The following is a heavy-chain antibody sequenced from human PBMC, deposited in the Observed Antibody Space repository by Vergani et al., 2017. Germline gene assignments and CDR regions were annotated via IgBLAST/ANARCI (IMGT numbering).Heavy chain of an antibody. CDR1: GGTFSSYA. CDR2: IIPIFGTA. CDR3: ARGGGLDSSSWYGNANSEDDAFDI. Sequence: QVQLVQSGAEVKKPGSSVKVSCKASGGTFSSYAISWVRQAPGQGLEWMGGIIPIFGTANYAQKFQGRVTLTADKSTSTAYMELSSLRSEDTAVYYCARGGGLDSSSWYGNANSEDDAFDIWGQGTMVTVSS. D-gene: IGHD6-13*01. J-gene: IGHJ3*02. V-gene: IGHV1-69*06.